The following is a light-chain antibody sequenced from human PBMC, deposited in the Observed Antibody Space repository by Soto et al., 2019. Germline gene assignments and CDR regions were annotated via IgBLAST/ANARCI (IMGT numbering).Light chain of an antibody. CDR2: KLS. CDR1: QCLVYGDGNTY. CDR3: QQYNDWPPT. V-gene: IGKV2-30*01. Sequence: VMTQSALSLPVTLGEPASISCRSNQCLVYGDGNTYLNWFQQRKGQSPRRXIYKLSNRATGIPARFSGSSYGTEFKLTISSLQSEDFALYYCQQYNDWPPTFGQGTKVDIK. J-gene: IGKJ1*01.